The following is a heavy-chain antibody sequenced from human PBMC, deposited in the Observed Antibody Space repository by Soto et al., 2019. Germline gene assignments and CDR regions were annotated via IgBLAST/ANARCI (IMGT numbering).Heavy chain of an antibody. Sequence: EVQLVESGGGLVQPGGSLRLSCAASGFTFSSYWMSWVRQAPGKGLEWVANIKQDGSEKYYVDSVKGRFTISRDNAKNSLYLQMNSLRAEDTAVYYCAGNRYNWNDCWFDPWGQGTLVTVSS. J-gene: IGHJ5*02. CDR1: GFTFSSYW. V-gene: IGHV3-7*01. CDR3: AGNRYNWNDCWFDP. D-gene: IGHD1-20*01. CDR2: IKQDGSEK.